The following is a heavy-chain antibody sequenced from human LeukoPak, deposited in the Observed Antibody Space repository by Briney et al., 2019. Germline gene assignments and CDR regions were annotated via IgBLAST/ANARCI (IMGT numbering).Heavy chain of an antibody. V-gene: IGHV3-23*01. CDR2: ICGSGGST. Sequence: PGGSLRLSCAASGVTFCSYAMSWVRQAPGEGREWGSPICGSGGSTYYEDSVKGGFTISRDNSKNTLYLQMNSLRAEDTAVYSCAKDGAVLLWFGDRLCYGMDVWGQGTTVTVSS. J-gene: IGHJ6*02. CDR1: GVTFCSYA. CDR3: AKDGAVLLWFGDRLCYGMDV. D-gene: IGHD3-10*01.